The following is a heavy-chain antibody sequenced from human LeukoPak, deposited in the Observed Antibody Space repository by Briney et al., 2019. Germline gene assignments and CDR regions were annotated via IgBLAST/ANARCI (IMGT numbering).Heavy chain of an antibody. J-gene: IGHJ5*02. CDR2: IIPIFGTA. V-gene: IGHV1-69*05. CDR1: GGTFSSYA. CDR3: ARDPTPARSSSWPSGFDP. D-gene: IGHD6-13*01. Sequence: GSSVKVSCKASGGTFSSYAISWMRQAPGRGLEWMGGIIPIFGTANYAQKFQGRVTITTDESTSTAYMELSSLRSEDTAVYYCARDPTPARSSSWPSGFDPWGQGTLVTVSS.